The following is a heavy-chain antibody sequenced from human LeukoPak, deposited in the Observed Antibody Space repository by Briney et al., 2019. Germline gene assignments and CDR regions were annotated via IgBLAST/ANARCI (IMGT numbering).Heavy chain of an antibody. D-gene: IGHD3-9*01. J-gene: IGHJ4*02. CDR2: ISGSGGST. Sequence: PGGSLRLSCAASGFTFSSYAMHWVRQAPGKGLEWVSAISGSGGSTYYADSVKGRFTISRDNSKNTLYLQMNSLRAEDTAVYYCAKGKFDWPRLYYFDYWGQGTLVTVSS. CDR3: AKGKFDWPRLYYFDY. V-gene: IGHV3-23*01. CDR1: GFTFSSYA.